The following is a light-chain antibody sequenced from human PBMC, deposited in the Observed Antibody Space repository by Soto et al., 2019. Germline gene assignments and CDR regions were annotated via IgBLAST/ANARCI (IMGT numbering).Light chain of an antibody. CDR2: GNS. Sequence: QAALTQPPSVSGAPGQSVTIFCTGSSSNIGAGYDVHWYQQLPGTAPKLLIYGNSNRPSGVPDRFSGSKSGTSASLAITGLQPEDEAYYYCQSSDSGLSGSDVFGTGTKVPV. CDR1: SSNIGAGYD. CDR3: QSSDSGLSGSDV. V-gene: IGLV1-40*01. J-gene: IGLJ1*01.